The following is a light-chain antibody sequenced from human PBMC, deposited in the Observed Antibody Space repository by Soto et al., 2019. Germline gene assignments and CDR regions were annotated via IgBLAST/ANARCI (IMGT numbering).Light chain of an antibody. V-gene: IGLV7-46*01. CDR3: LLFYSGARV. Sequence: QAVVTQEPSLTVSPGGTVTLTCGSSTGTVTSDHYPYWFQQKPGQAPRPLIYDTSNKHSWTPARFSGSLLGGKAALTLSGAQSEDEADYYCLLFYSGARVFGGGTKVTVL. J-gene: IGLJ3*02. CDR2: DTS. CDR1: TGTVTSDHY.